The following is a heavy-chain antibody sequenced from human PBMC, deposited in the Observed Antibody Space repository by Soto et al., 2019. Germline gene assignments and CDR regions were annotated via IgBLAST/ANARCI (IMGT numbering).Heavy chain of an antibody. Sequence: SETLSLTCTVSGGSISSGNYYWSWIRQPPGKGLEWIGFIPYSGSTYYSLSLKSRVTISVDTSKNQFSLKLSSVTAADTAVYYCARALRYYDSSGYYVVYWGQGTLVTVS. CDR1: GGSISSGNYY. J-gene: IGHJ4*02. V-gene: IGHV4-30-4*01. CDR2: IPYSGST. CDR3: ARALRYYDSSGYYVVY. D-gene: IGHD3-22*01.